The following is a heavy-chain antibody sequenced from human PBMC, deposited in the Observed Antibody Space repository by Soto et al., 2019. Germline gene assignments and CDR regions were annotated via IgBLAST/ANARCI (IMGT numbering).Heavy chain of an antibody. Sequence: EVHLVESGGGLVQPGGSLRVSCAASGFTFSNYAMNWVRQAPGKGLEWVSYISIGSGSIFYADSAKGRFTISRDDAKNSLYLQMNTLRDEDTAVYYCVRDDRWAFDFWGQGTMVTVSS. CDR2: ISIGSGSI. V-gene: IGHV3-48*02. CDR3: VRDDRWAFDF. J-gene: IGHJ3*01. D-gene: IGHD3-22*01. CDR1: GFTFSNYA.